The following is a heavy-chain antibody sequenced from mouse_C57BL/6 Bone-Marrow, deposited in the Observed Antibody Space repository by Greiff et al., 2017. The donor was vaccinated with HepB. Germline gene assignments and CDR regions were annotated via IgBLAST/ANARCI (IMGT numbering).Heavy chain of an antibody. V-gene: IGHV1-82*01. Sequence: LVESGPELVKPGASVKISCKASGYAFSSSWMNWVKQRPGKGLEWIGRIYPGDGDTNYNGKFKGKATLTADKSSSTAYMQLSSLTSEDSAVYFCARPQLGRNFDVWGTGTTGTVSS. D-gene: IGHD4-1*02. CDR1: GYAFSSSW. CDR3: ARPQLGRNFDV. J-gene: IGHJ1*03. CDR2: IYPGDGDT.